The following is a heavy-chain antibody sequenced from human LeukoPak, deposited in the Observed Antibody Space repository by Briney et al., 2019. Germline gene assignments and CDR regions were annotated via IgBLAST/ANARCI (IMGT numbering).Heavy chain of an antibody. J-gene: IGHJ4*02. D-gene: IGHD6-19*01. V-gene: IGHV1-2*02. CDR3: ARVVRSSCWYTPAY. CDR1: GYTFTGYY. CDR2: INPNSGGT. Sequence: GASVKVSCKASGYTFTGYYMHWVRQAPGQGLEWMEWINPNSGGTNYAQKFQGRVTMTRDTSISTAYMELSRLRSDDTAVYYCARVVRSSCWYTPAYWAQGTLVTVSS.